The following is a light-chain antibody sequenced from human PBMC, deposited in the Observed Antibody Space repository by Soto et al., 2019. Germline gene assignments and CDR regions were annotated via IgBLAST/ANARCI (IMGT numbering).Light chain of an antibody. Sequence: TLSASVGDRVTITCRASQSISSWLAWYQQKPGKAPKLLIYDASSLESGVPSRFSGSGSGTEFTLTISSLQPDDFATYYCQQYNSYSRTFGQGTTVDIK. CDR2: DAS. CDR3: QQYNSYSRT. J-gene: IGKJ1*01. CDR1: QSISSW. V-gene: IGKV1-5*01.